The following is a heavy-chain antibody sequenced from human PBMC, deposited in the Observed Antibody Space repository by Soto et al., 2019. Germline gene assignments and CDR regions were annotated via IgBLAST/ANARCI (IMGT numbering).Heavy chain of an antibody. CDR3: AREPPETPPDY. J-gene: IGHJ4*02. CDR1: GYTFSDYW. CDR2: ISSKNGNT. V-gene: IGHV1-18*01. Sequence: QVQLVQSGADVKKPGASVKVSCKASGYTFSDYWVSWVRQAPGQGLEWMGWISSKNGNTNFAQKFRGRVTMTTDPSTSTVYMELRSLRPDDTAVYYCAREPPETPPDYWGQGTLVTVSS.